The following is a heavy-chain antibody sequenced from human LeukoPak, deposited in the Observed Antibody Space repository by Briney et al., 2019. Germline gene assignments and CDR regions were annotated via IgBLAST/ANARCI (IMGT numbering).Heavy chain of an antibody. CDR1: GYTFTSYG. V-gene: IGHV1-18*01. D-gene: IGHD6-19*01. J-gene: IGHJ2*01. CDR3: ARALSSGWYGDWYFDL. Sequence: ASVKVSCKASGYTFTSYGISWVRQAPGQGLEWMGWISAYNGNTNYAQKLQGRVTMTTDTSTSTAYMELRSLRSDDTAVYYCARALSSGWYGDWYFDLWGRGTLVTVSS. CDR2: ISAYNGNT.